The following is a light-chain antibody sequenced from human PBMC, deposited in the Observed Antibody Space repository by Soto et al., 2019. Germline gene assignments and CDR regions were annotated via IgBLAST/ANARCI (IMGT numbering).Light chain of an antibody. CDR1: QSVSGN. CDR3: QQYNNWPRT. V-gene: IGKV3-15*01. J-gene: IGKJ1*01. CDR2: GAS. Sequence: EIVMTQSPATLSVSPGERATLSCRASQSVSGNLAWYQQKPGQAPRLLIYGASTRATGIQARFSGSGSGTEFTLTISSLQSEDFGVYYCQQYNNWPRTFGQGTKVEIK.